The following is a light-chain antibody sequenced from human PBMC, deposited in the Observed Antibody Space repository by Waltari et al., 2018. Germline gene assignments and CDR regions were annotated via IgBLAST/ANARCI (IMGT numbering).Light chain of an antibody. CDR2: NNK. CDR3: ATWDDSRTGV. Sequence: QSVLTQPPSVSGSPGQRVTISCSGSTSNIGTYYVYWYRQLPGTAPRLLIVNNKQRPSGGPDRFSGSKSGASASLAISGLRSEDEADYYCATWDDSRTGVFGGGTKLTVL. V-gene: IGLV1-47*01. CDR1: TSNIGTYY. J-gene: IGLJ2*01.